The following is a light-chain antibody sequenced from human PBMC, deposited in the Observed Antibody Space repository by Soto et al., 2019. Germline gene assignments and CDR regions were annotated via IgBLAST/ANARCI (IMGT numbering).Light chain of an antibody. CDR1: SGHGNYV. V-gene: IGLV4-69*01. J-gene: IGLJ2*01. CDR3: QTWDTGIVV. CDR2: VKSDGSH. Sequence: QLVLTQSPSASASLGASLKLTCTLSSGHGNYVIAWHQQRPQKGPRYLMKVKSDGSHNKGDGIPDRFSGSSSGAERYLAISSLQSEDEADYYCQTWDTGIVVFGGGTKLNVL.